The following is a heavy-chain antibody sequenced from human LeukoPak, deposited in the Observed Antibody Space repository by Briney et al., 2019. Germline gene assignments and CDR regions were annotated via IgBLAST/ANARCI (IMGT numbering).Heavy chain of an antibody. Sequence: PAGSLRLSCAASGFTFSSYGMHWVRQAPGKGLEWVAVISYDGSNKYYADSVKGRFTISRDNSKNTLYLQMNSLRAEDTAVYYCAKDRTRSGYYNDIDYWGQGTLVTVSS. V-gene: IGHV3-30*18. CDR3: AKDRTRSGYYNDIDY. CDR2: ISYDGSNK. J-gene: IGHJ4*02. CDR1: GFTFSSYG. D-gene: IGHD3-22*01.